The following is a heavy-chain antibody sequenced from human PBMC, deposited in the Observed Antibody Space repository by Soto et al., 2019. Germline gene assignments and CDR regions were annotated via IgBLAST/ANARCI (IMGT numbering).Heavy chain of an antibody. CDR1: CGSISSISYY. D-gene: IGHD1-26*01. V-gene: IGHV4-39*07. Sequence: PSETLSLTCTVSCGSISSISYYWGWIRQPPGKCLEWIGSIYYIGIXXYNPSLKXXVTISLDTSNXQFSLXLISMTSADTXVYYCARGRPWELYDYWRQGTPVTVSS. CDR3: ARGRPWELYDY. J-gene: IGHJ4*02. CDR2: IYYIGIX.